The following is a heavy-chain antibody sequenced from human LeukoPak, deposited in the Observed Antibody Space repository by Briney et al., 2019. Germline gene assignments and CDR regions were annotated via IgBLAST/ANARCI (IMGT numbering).Heavy chain of an antibody. CDR1: GFSIRTYY. J-gene: IGHJ3*01. CDR2: IYSGGTI. CDR3: VRAVHHNFYSDSSGYYGDAFDV. D-gene: IGHD3-22*01. V-gene: IGHV3-53*01. Sequence: GGSLRLSCVASGFSIRTYYMSWVRQVPGKGLEWVSVIYSGGTIRYADSVKGRFTFSRDNFKDTLNLQMNSLRADDTAVYYCVRAVHHNFYSDSSGYYGDAFDVWGQGTVVTVSS.